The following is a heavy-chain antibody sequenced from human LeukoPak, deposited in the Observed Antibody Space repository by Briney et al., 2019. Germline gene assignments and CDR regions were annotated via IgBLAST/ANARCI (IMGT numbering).Heavy chain of an antibody. CDR3: ARDAPYCSGGSCYSSYYYYYMDV. CDR2: ISAYNGNT. CDR1: GGTFSNFA. J-gene: IGHJ6*03. Sequence: GASVKVSCKASGGTFSNFAINWVRQAPGQGLEWMGWISAYNGNTNYAQKLQGRVTMTTDTSTSTAYMELRSLRSDDTAVYYCARDAPYCSGGSCYSSYYYYYMDVWGKGTTVTISS. V-gene: IGHV1-18*01. D-gene: IGHD2-15*01.